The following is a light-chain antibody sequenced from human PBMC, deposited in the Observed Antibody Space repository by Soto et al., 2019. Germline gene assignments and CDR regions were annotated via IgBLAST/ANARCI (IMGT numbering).Light chain of an antibody. Sequence: DIQMTQSPSTLSASVGDRVTITCRASQSISSWLAWYQQKPGKAPKLLIYKASSLESGVPSRFSGSGSGTEITLTISSLQPDDFATYYCQQHNSYSWTFGQGTKVDIK. J-gene: IGKJ1*01. CDR3: QQHNSYSWT. V-gene: IGKV1-5*03. CDR1: QSISSW. CDR2: KAS.